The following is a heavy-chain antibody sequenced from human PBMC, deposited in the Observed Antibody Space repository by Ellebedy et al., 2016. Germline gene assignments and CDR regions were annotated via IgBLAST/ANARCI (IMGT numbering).Heavy chain of an antibody. J-gene: IGHJ6*02. V-gene: IGHV1-69*13. CDR3: ARGGATVVTPMYYYGMDV. D-gene: IGHD4-23*01. Sequence: SVKVSCXASGGTFSSYAISWVRQAPGQGLEWMGGIIPIFGTANYAQKFQGRVTITADESTSTAYMELSSLRSEDTAVYYCARGGATVVTPMYYYGMDVWGQGTTVTVSS. CDR1: GGTFSSYA. CDR2: IIPIFGTA.